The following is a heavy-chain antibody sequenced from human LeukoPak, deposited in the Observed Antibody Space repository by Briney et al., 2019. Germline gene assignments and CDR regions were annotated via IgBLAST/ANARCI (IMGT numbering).Heavy chain of an antibody. CDR1: GFSFSDSY. V-gene: IGHV3-11*06. CDR2: ISSSSSYI. CDR3: ARGGGQLVGWGTFYYFDY. D-gene: IGHD6-6*01. J-gene: IGHJ4*02. Sequence: GGSLRLSCAASGFSFSDSYMNWIRQAPGKGLEWVSSISSSSSYIYYADSVKGRFTISRDNAKNSLYLQMNSLRAEDTAVYYCARGGGQLVGWGTFYYFDYWGQGTLVTVSS.